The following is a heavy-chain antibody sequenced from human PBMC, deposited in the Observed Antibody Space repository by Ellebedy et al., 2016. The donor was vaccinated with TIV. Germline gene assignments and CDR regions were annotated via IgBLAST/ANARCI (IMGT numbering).Heavy chain of an antibody. CDR1: GFTFSSYG. CDR2: IWYDGSNK. J-gene: IGHJ6*02. CDR3: ARDLARVGARYYGMDV. Sequence: GESLKISXAASGFTFSSYGMHWVRQAPGKGLEWVAVIWYDGSNKYYADSVKGRFTISRDNSKNTLYLQMNSLRAEDTAVYYCARDLARVGARYYGMDVWGQGTTVTFSS. V-gene: IGHV3-33*01. D-gene: IGHD1-26*01.